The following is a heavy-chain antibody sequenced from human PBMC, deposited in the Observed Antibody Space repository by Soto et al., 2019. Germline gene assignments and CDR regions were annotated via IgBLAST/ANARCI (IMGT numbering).Heavy chain of an antibody. CDR2: INAGNGNT. CDR3: ARDLYDILTGYYYYYYGRDV. Sequence: QVQLVQSGAEVKKPGASVKVSCKASGYTFTSYAMHWVRQAPGQRLEWMGWINAGNGNTKYSQKFQGRVTITRDTSASTAYMELSSLRSEDTAVYYCARDLYDILTGYYYYYYGRDVWGQGTTVTVSS. J-gene: IGHJ6*02. D-gene: IGHD3-9*01. V-gene: IGHV1-3*01. CDR1: GYTFTSYA.